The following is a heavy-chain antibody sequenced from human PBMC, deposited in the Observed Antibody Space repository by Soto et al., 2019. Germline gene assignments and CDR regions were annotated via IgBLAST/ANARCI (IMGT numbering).Heavy chain of an antibody. V-gene: IGHV4-4*02. CDR3: ARTDYYDSSAYFDY. CDR2: IFHTGIT. CDR1: GGSISSSNW. Sequence: PSETLSLTCAVSGGSISSSNWWGWVRQPPGKGLEWIGEIFHTGITSYNPSLKSRVTISVDKSKNLFSLNLRSVPAADTAVYYCARTDYYDSSAYFDYWGRGTLVTVSS. J-gene: IGHJ4*02. D-gene: IGHD3-22*01.